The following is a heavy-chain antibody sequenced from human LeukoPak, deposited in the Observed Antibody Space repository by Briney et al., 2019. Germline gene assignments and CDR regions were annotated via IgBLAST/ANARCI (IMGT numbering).Heavy chain of an antibody. CDR1: GGTFSSYA. CDR2: IIPIFGTA. Sequence: PGASVKVSCKASGGTFSSYAISWVRQAPGQGPEWMGGIIPIFGTANYAQKFQGRVTITADESTSTAYMELSSLRSEDTAVYYCASGYSSSWDLDYWGQGTLVTVSS. J-gene: IGHJ4*02. D-gene: IGHD6-13*01. CDR3: ASGYSSSWDLDY. V-gene: IGHV1-69*13.